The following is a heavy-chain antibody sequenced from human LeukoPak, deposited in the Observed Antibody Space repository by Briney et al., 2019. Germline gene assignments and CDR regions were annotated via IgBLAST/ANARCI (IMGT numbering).Heavy chain of an antibody. D-gene: IGHD3-9*01. CDR1: GFTFSSYG. CDR3: AREELYYDILTGYQPLDY. CDR2: IWYDGSNK. Sequence: GGSLRLSCAASGFTFSSYGMHWVRQAPGKGLEWVAVIWYDGSNKYYADSVKGRFTISRDNSKNTLYLQMNSLRAEDTAVYYCAREELYYDILTGYQPLDYWGQGTLVTVSS. V-gene: IGHV3-33*01. J-gene: IGHJ4*02.